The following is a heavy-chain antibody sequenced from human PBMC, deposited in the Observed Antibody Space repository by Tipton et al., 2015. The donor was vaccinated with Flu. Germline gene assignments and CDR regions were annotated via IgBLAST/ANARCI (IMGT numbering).Heavy chain of an antibody. CDR2: FYPSGTS. CDR3: ARLEGAFEGGHCVGSNCWINC. D-gene: IGHD2-21*01. V-gene: IGHV4-38-2*01. CDR1: TFSVSGIVY. J-gene: IGHJ4*02. Sequence: TLSLTCSVSTFSVSGIVYWGWIRQSPGKGLEWLGSFYPSGTSYYNPSVKSRVTISLDTSKGHSSLNLRSVTAGDTAVYYCARLEGAFEGGHCVGSNCWINCWGQGTLVTVSS.